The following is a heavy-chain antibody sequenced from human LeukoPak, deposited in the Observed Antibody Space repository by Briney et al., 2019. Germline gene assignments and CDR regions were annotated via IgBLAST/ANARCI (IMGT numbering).Heavy chain of an antibody. CDR1: GFTFSSYA. D-gene: IGHD5-18*01. CDR2: ISGSGGST. CDR3: AKARGYSYGSPWYYYYGMDV. Sequence: PGGSLRLSCAASGFTFSSYAMSWVRQAPGKGLEWVSAISGSGGSTYYADSVKGRFTISGDNSKNTLYLQMNSLRAEDTAVYYCAKARGYSYGSPWYYYYGMDVWGQGTTVTVSS. J-gene: IGHJ6*02. V-gene: IGHV3-23*01.